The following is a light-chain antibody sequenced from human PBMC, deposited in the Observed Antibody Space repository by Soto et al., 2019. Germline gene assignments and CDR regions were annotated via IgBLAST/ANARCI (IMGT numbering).Light chain of an antibody. CDR2: GAS. CDR3: QQHNNWPLT. Sequence: EIVMTQSPATLSVSPGERATLSCRASQSVNTYLAWYQQKPGQSPRLLIYGASTRATGIPARFGGSGSGTEFTLTISSRKSEDFAVYYCQQHNNWPLTFGGGTKVEIK. CDR1: QSVNTY. J-gene: IGKJ4*01. V-gene: IGKV3-15*01.